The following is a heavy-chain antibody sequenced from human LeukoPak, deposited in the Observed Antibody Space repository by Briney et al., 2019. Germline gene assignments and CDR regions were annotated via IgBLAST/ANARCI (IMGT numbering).Heavy chain of an antibody. CDR1: GGSFSGYY. CDR3: ARDNIVVVPAARYYMDV. CDR2: INHSGST. J-gene: IGHJ6*03. Sequence: MPSETLSLTCAVYGGSFSGYYWSWIRQPPGKGLEWIEEINHSGSTNYNPSLKSRVTISVDTSKNQFSLKLSSVTAADTAVYYCARDNIVVVPAARYYMDVWGKGTTVTVSS. V-gene: IGHV4-34*01. D-gene: IGHD2-2*01.